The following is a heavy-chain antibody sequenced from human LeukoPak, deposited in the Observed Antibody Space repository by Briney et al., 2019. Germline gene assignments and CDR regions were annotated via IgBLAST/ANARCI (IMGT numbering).Heavy chain of an antibody. CDR2: INHSGST. CDR1: GGSFSGYY. V-gene: IGHV4-34*01. J-gene: IGHJ4*02. CDR3: ARGSRGYYYDSSGYPLFGY. Sequence: SETLSLTCAVYGGSFSGYYWSWIRQPPGKGLEWIGEINHSGSTNYNPSLKSRVTISVDTSENQFSLKLSSVTAADTAVYYCARGSRGYYYDSSGYPLFGYWGQGTLVTVSS. D-gene: IGHD3-22*01.